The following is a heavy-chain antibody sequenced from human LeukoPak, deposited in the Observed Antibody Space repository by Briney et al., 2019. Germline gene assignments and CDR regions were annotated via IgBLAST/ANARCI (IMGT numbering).Heavy chain of an antibody. Sequence: PSETLSLTCTVSGYSITSGYYWGWIRQPPGKGLEWIGNIYHSGSTYYNPSLKSRVTISVDTSKNQFSLKLSSVTAADTAVYYCARTRFPFNFDYWGQGTLVTVSS. CDR3: ARTRFPFNFDY. V-gene: IGHV4-38-2*02. D-gene: IGHD3-10*01. CDR1: GYSITSGYY. CDR2: IYHSGST. J-gene: IGHJ4*02.